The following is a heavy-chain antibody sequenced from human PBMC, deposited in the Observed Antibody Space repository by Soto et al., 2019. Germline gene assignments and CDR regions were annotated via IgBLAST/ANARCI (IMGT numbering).Heavy chain of an antibody. J-gene: IGHJ4*02. D-gene: IGHD3-10*01. CDR2: ISQSGATI. Sequence: QVQLVESGGGLVKPGGSLRLSCATSGFRFSAHYMTWIRQAPGKGLEWLSYISQSGATIYYADSVKGRFTVSRDNALNSLYLQMNSLRVEDTAVYYCAGDPFYYASYYWGQGTLVTVSS. V-gene: IGHV3-11*01. CDR1: GFRFSAHY. CDR3: AGDPFYYASYY.